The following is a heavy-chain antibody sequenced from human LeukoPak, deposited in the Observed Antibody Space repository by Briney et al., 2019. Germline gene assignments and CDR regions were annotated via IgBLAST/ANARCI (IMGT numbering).Heavy chain of an antibody. CDR2: INHSGST. CDR1: GGSFSGYY. Sequence: PSETLSLTCAVYGGSFSGYYWSWIRQPPGKGLEWIGEINHSGSTNYNPSLKSRVTISVDTSKNQFSLKLSSVTAADTAVYYCARQRAYYWYFDLWGRGTLVTVSS. D-gene: IGHD3-16*01. J-gene: IGHJ2*01. V-gene: IGHV4-34*01. CDR3: ARQRAYYWYFDL.